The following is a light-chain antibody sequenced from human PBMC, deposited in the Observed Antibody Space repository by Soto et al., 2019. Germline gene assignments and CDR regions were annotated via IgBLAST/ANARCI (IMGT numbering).Light chain of an antibody. CDR1: SSDVGGYNY. CDR2: EVT. CDR3: SSYAGSNILV. J-gene: IGLJ3*02. Sequence: QSALTQPPSPSGSPGQSVTISCTGTSSDVGGYNYVSWYQQHPGKVPKLMIYEVTKRPSGVPDRFSGSKSGNTASLTVSGLQAEDEADYYCSSYAGSNILVFGGGTKVTVL. V-gene: IGLV2-8*01.